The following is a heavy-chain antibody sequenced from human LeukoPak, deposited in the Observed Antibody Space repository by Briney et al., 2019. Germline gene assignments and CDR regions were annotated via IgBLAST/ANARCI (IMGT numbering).Heavy chain of an antibody. CDR1: GFTFSSYS. D-gene: IGHD3-9*01. Sequence: GGSPRLSCAASGFTFSSYSMNWVRQAPGKGLEWVSSISSGSSYIYYADSVKGRFTISRDNAKNSLYLQMNSLRAEDTAVYYCASGADILTGYYGYWGQGTLVTVSS. V-gene: IGHV3-21*01. CDR2: ISSGSSYI. CDR3: ASGADILTGYYGY. J-gene: IGHJ4*02.